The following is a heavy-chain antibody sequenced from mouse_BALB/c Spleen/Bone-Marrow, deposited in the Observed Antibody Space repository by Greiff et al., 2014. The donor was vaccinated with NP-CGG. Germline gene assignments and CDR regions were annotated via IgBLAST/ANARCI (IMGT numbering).Heavy chain of an antibody. V-gene: IGHV1-18*01. CDR1: YYSFTGYT. CDR3: ARSRLPHYYVMDY. D-gene: IGHD5-1*01. CDR2: INPYNGGT. J-gene: IGHJ4*01. Sequence: EVQLQQSGPELVKPGASMKISCKASYYSFTGYTMNWVKQSHGKNLEWIGLINPYNGGTTCNQKFKGKATLTVDKSSSTAYMELLSLTSEDSAVYYCARSRLPHYYVMDYWGQGTSVTVSS.